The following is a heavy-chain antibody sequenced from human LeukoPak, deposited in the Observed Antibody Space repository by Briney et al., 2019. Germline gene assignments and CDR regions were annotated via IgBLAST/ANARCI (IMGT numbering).Heavy chain of an antibody. CDR1: GGSISSCY. D-gene: IGHD2-2*01. V-gene: IGHV4-59*01. J-gene: IGHJ6*02. CDR2: IYYSGST. Sequence: PSETLSLTCTVSGGSISSCYWSWIRQPPGKGLEWIGYIYYSGSTNYNPSLKSRVTISVDTSKNQFSLKLSSVTAADTAVYYCARDRGVVPAASIYYYYGMDVWGQGTTVTVSS. CDR3: ARDRGVVPAASIYYYYGMDV.